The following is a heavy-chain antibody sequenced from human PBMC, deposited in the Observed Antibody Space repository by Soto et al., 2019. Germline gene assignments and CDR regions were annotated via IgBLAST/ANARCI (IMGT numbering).Heavy chain of an antibody. V-gene: IGHV3-33*01. D-gene: IGHD4-17*01. J-gene: IGHJ4*02. Sequence: QVQLVESGGGVVQPGRSLRLSCAVSGFTFRSYGMHWVRQAPGKGLVWVAVIWHDGKKKYYADSVKGRFTISRDNSKNSLSLQMDSLRAEDTAVYYCARDPGTDYPIDYWGQGTLVTVSS. CDR3: ARDPGTDYPIDY. CDR2: IWHDGKKK. CDR1: GFTFRSYG.